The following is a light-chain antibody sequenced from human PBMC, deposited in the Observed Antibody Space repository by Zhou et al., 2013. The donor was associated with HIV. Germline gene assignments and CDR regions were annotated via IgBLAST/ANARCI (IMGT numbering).Light chain of an antibody. CDR2: AAS. J-gene: IGKJ1*01. Sequence: AIRMTQSPSSFSASTGDRVTITCRASQGISSYLAWYQQKPGKAPKLLIYAASTLHGGVPSRFSGSGSGTDFTLTISCLQSEDFATYYCQQYHTYPRTFGQGTKVEIK. CDR3: QQYHTYPRT. CDR1: QGISSY. V-gene: IGKV1-8*01.